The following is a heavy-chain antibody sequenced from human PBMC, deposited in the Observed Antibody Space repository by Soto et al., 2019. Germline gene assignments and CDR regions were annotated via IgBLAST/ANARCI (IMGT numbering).Heavy chain of an antibody. V-gene: IGHV1-2*04. CDR3: ARAAVVRGSGSYYYYYYMDV. D-gene: IGHD3-10*01. CDR2: INPNSGGT. J-gene: IGHJ6*03. CDR1: GYTFTGYY. Sequence: ASVKVSCKASGYTFTGYYMHWVRQAPEQGLEWMGWINPNSGGTNYAQKFQGWVTMTRDTSISTAYMELSRLRSDDTAVYYCARAAVVRGSGSYYYYYYMDVWGKGTTVTVSS.